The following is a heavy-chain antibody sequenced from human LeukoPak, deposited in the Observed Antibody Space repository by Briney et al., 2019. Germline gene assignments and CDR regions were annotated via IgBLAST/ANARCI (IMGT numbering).Heavy chain of an antibody. Sequence: LEWIGSIYYSGSTYYNPSLKSRVTISVDTSKNQFSLKLSSVTAADTAVYYCARYSLDAFDIWGQGTMVTVSS. CDR3: ARYSLDAFDI. CDR2: IYYSGST. J-gene: IGHJ3*02. V-gene: IGHV4-39*01. D-gene: IGHD5-18*01.